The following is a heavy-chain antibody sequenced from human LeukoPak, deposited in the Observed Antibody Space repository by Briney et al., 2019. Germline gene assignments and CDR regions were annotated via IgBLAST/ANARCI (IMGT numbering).Heavy chain of an antibody. CDR3: AGTYCSGGSCYSELYYYYSMDV. D-gene: IGHD2-15*01. Sequence: PSETLSLTCAVSGYSISSGYYWGWIRQPPGKGLEWIGSIYHSGSTYYNPSLKSRVTISVDTSKNQFSLKLSSVTAADTAVYYCAGTYCSGGSCYSELYYYYSMDVWGKGTTVTVSS. CDR1: GYSISSGYY. V-gene: IGHV4-38-2*01. CDR2: IYHSGST. J-gene: IGHJ6*04.